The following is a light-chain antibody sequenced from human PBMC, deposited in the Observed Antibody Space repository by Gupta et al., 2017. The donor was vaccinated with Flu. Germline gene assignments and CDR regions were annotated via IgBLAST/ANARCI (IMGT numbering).Light chain of an antibody. Sequence: TVRITGTGARLRDYSRSWYQQKPGQAPLLVIFDKNKRHSGIPDRFSGSGSGNTASLTITGAHAEDEADYYCQSRYSSAVKWVFGGGTKLTVL. CDR1: RLRDYS. J-gene: IGLJ3*02. CDR3: QSRYSSAVKWV. V-gene: IGLV3-19*01. CDR2: DKN.